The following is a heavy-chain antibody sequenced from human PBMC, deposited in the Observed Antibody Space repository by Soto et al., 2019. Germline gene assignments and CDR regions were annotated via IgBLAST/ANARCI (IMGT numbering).Heavy chain of an antibody. CDR2: IWFDGRKK. CDR3: ARDPASVGYHFDL. V-gene: IGHV3-33*01. D-gene: IGHD6-13*01. J-gene: IGHJ4*02. Sequence: QVQLVESGGGVVQPGRSLKLSCAASGFSFSTYGFHCVRQAPGKGPEWVAVIWFDGRKKYYADSVEGRFTISRDNSKNTVLRQMHTLRDEDTGVYYCARDPASVGYHFDLWGQGTLVTVSS. CDR1: GFSFSTYG.